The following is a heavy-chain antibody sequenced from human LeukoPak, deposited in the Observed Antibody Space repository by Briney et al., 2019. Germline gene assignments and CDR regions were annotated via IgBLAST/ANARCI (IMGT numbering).Heavy chain of an antibody. CDR3: ARGARGSATASDY. CDR2: INSDGSST. V-gene: IGHV3-74*01. Sequence: GGSLPLSCVACGFTFSSYWMHWVRQAPGKGLVWVSRINSDGSSTNYADSVKGRFTISRDNAKNTLHLQMNSLRAEDTAVYYCARGARGSATASDYWGQGTLVTVSS. CDR1: GFTFSSYW. J-gene: IGHJ4*02. D-gene: IGHD3-10*01.